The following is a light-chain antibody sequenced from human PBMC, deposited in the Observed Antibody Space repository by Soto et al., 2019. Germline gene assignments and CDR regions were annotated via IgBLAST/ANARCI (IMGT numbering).Light chain of an antibody. CDR2: GAF. Sequence: EIVLTQSPATLSLSPGERATLSCRASPNVTNYLAWYQQKPGQAPRLVIYGAFNRATGIPARFSGSGSGTDFTLTISSLEPEDFAVYYCQQRNIWPPVTFGQGTRLEL. CDR3: QQRNIWPPVT. V-gene: IGKV3-11*01. J-gene: IGKJ5*01. CDR1: PNVTNY.